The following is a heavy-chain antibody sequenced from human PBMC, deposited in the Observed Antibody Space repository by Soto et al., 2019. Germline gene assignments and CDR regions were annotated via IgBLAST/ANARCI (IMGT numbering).Heavy chain of an antibody. CDR2: ISGSGGST. V-gene: IGHV3-23*01. CDR3: AKDERGSWYREYNWFDP. J-gene: IGHJ5*02. D-gene: IGHD6-13*01. Sequence: GGSLRLSCAASGFTFSSYAMSWVRQAPGKGLEWVSAISGSGGSTYYADSVKGRFTISRDNSKNTLYLQMNSLRAEDTAVYYCAKDERGSWYREYNWFDPWGQGTLVTVSS. CDR1: GFTFSSYA.